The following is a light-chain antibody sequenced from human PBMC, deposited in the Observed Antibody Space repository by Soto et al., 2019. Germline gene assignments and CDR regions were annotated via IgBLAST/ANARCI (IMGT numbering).Light chain of an antibody. J-gene: IGKJ1*01. CDR3: QQSYSTLEWT. V-gene: IGKV1-39*01. CDR2: AAS. CDR1: QSISSY. Sequence: DIQMTQSPSSLSASVGDRVTITCRASQSISSYLNWYQQKQGKAPKLLIYAASSLQSGVPSRFSGSGSGTDFTLTISSLQPEDFATYYCQQSYSTLEWTFGQGTKVEIK.